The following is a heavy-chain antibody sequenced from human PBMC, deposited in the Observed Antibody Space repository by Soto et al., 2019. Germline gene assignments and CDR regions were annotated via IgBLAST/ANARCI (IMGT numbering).Heavy chain of an antibody. V-gene: IGHV3-43*01. Sequence: GGSLRLSCAASGFTFDDYTMHWVRQAPGKGLEWVSLISWDGGSTYYADSVKGRFTISRDNSKNSLYLQMNSLRTEDTALYYCAKGYSSSWYYFDYWDQGTLVTVSS. D-gene: IGHD6-13*01. J-gene: IGHJ4*02. CDR3: AKGYSSSWYYFDY. CDR2: ISWDGGST. CDR1: GFTFDDYT.